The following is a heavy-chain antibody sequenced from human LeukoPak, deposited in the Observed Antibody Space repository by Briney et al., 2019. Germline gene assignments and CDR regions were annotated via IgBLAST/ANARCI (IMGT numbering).Heavy chain of an antibody. J-gene: IGHJ5*02. CDR1: GGSISSYY. Sequence: SSETLSLTCTVSGGSISSYYWSWIRQPPGKGLEWIGYIYYSGSTNYNPSLKSRVTISVDTSKNQFSLKLSSVTAADTAVYYCARGAYGGLWFGGFSNWFAPGAQGPLVPVP. CDR3: ARGAYGGLWFGGFSNWFAP. CDR2: IYYSGST. D-gene: IGHD3-10*01. V-gene: IGHV4-59*01.